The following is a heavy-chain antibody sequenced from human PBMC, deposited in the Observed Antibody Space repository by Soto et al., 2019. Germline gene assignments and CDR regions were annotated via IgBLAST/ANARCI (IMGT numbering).Heavy chain of an antibody. D-gene: IGHD3-9*01. V-gene: IGHV4-39*02. CDR1: GGSISSSSYY. CDR2: IYYSGST. J-gene: IGHJ4*02. CDR3: ARDSDINLDY. Sequence: KPSETLSLTCTVSGGSISSSSYYWGWIRQPPGKGLEWIGSIYYSGSTYYNPSLKSRVTISRDNAKNSLYLQMNSLGAEDTAVYYCARDSDINLDYWGQGTLVNAPQ.